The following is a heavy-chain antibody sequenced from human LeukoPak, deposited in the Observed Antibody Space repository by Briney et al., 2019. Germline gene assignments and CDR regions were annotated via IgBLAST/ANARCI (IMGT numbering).Heavy chain of an antibody. J-gene: IGHJ4*02. Sequence: GGSLRLSCAASGFTFSSHSMNWVRQAPGKGLEWVSYISSSSSTIYYADSVKGRFTTSRDNAKNSLYLQMNSLRAEDTAVYYCARGAYYYEDWGQGTLVTVSS. CDR3: ARGAYYYED. D-gene: IGHD3-22*01. CDR2: ISSSSSTI. V-gene: IGHV3-48*01. CDR1: GFTFSSHS.